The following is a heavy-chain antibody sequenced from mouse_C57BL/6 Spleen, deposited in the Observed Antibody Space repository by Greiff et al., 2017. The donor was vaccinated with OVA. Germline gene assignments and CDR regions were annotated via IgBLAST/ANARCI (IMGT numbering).Heavy chain of an antibody. J-gene: IGHJ2*01. Sequence: VMLVESGPGLVQPSQSLSITCTVSGFSLTSYGVHWVRQSPGKGLEWLGVIWSGGSTDYNAAFISRLSISKDNSKSQVFFKMNSLQADDTAIYYCARKRLGEGYFDYWGQGTTLTVSS. D-gene: IGHD1-2*01. CDR2: IWSGGST. CDR1: GFSLTSYG. CDR3: ARKRLGEGYFDY. V-gene: IGHV2-2*01.